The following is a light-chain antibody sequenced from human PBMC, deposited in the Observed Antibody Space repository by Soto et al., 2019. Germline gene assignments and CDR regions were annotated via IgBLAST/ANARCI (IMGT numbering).Light chain of an antibody. J-gene: IGLJ1*01. CDR2: EVT. CDR3: SSYAGSNNFV. Sequence: QSVLTQPPSASGSPGQSGTISCTGTSSDVGDYNYVSWYQQHPGKAPKLMIYEVTKRPSGVPDRFSGSKSGNTASLTVSGLQAEDEADYYCSSYAGSNNFVFGTGTKVTVL. V-gene: IGLV2-8*01. CDR1: SSDVGDYNY.